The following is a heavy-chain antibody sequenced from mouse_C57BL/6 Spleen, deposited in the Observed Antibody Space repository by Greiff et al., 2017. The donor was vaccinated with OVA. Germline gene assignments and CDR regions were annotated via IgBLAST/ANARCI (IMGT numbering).Heavy chain of an antibody. V-gene: IGHV1-82*01. J-gene: IGHJ4*01. D-gene: IGHD1-1*01. CDR3: AQHYYGSSYYAMDY. Sequence: QVQLQQSGPELVKPGASVKISCKASGYAFSSSWMNWVKQRPGKGLEWIGRIYPGDGDTNYNGKFKGKATLTADKSSSTAYMQLSSLTSEDSAVYFCAQHYYGSSYYAMDYWGQGTSVTVSS. CDR2: IYPGDGDT. CDR1: GYAFSSSW.